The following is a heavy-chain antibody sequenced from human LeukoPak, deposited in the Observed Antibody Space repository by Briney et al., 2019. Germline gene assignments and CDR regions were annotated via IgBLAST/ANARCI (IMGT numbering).Heavy chain of an antibody. J-gene: IGHJ6*02. CDR2: IYPGDSDT. CDR1: GYSFTSYW. V-gene: IGHV5-51*01. Sequence: GESLKISCKGSGYSFTSYWIGWVRQMPGKGLERMGIIYPGDSDTRYSPSFQGQVTISADKSISTAYLQWSSLKASDTAMYYCARGVATGTYYYYGMDVWGQGTTVTVSS. CDR3: ARGVATGTYYYYGMDV. D-gene: IGHD5-12*01.